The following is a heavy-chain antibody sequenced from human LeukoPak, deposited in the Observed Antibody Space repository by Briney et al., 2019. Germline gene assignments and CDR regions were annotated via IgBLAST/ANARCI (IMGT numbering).Heavy chain of an antibody. Sequence: GGSLRLSCTASGFPFGDYTMSWVRQAPGKGLEWVIFIRSKIYGGTIEYAASVKGRFTISRDNSKNTLYLQMNSLRAEDTAVYYCARVGHVAAAGIYDAFDIWGQGTMVTVSS. CDR1: GFPFGDYT. V-gene: IGHV3-49*04. J-gene: IGHJ3*02. CDR2: IRSKIYGGTI. D-gene: IGHD6-13*01. CDR3: ARVGHVAAAGIYDAFDI.